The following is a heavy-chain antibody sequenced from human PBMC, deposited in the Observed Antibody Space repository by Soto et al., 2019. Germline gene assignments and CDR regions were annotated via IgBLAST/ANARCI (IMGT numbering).Heavy chain of an antibody. D-gene: IGHD2-21*01. V-gene: IGHV3-30*18. CDR1: GFTFNKFG. CDR2: VSYDGNHD. J-gene: IGHJ6*02. Sequence: QVHLVESGGGVVQPGGSLRLSCTASGFTFNKFGMHWVRQTPGKGLEWVAAVSYDGNHDFYADSVRGRLIISRDNSKNTLYLQLNALIPDGTAVYYCVKVSADFVTVPHATSGMDVWGPGTTVTVSS. CDR3: VKVSADFVTVPHATSGMDV.